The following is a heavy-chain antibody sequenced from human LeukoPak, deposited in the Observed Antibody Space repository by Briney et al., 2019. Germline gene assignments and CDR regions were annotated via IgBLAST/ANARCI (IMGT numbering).Heavy chain of an antibody. CDR1: GFSLTNFA. CDR2: IIGSSGDT. J-gene: IGHJ4*02. CDR3: VRVGSVSGSDYLDY. V-gene: IGHV3-23*01. D-gene: IGHD6-19*01. Sequence: GGSLRLSCAASGFSLTNFAMSWVRQAPGKGLEWVSLIIGSSGDTFYADSVKGRFTISRDNSKNRLYLQMNSLETEDTAVYYCVRVGSVSGSDYLDYWGQETLVTV.